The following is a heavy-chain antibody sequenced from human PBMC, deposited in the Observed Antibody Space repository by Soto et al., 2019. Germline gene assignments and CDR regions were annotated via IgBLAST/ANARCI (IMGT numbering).Heavy chain of an antibody. V-gene: IGHV2-70*01. CDR2: IDWDDDK. J-gene: IGHJ3*02. CDR3: ARSKYYYDSSGPSDAFDI. Sequence: SGPTLVNPTQTLTLTCTFSGFSLSTSGMCVSWIRQPPGKALEWLALIDWDDDKYYSTSLKTRLTISKDTSKNQVVLTMTNMDPVDTATYYCARSKYYYDSSGPSDAFDIWGQGTMVTV. CDR1: GFSLSTSGMC. D-gene: IGHD3-22*01.